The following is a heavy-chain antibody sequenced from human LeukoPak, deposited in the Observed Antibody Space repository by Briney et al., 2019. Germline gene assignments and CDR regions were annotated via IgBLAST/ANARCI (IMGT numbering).Heavy chain of an antibody. D-gene: IGHD6-19*01. CDR2: INWDGGST. CDR1: GFTFDDYG. V-gene: IGHV3-20*04. CDR3: ARQGPAGDYTSGWYNDY. Sequence: GGSLRFSCAASGFTFDDYGMSWVGQAPGKGLEWVSGINWDGGSTGYADPVKGRFTISRDNAKNSLYLQMNSLRAEDTAVYYCARQGPAGDYTSGWYNDYWGQGTLVTVSS. J-gene: IGHJ4*02.